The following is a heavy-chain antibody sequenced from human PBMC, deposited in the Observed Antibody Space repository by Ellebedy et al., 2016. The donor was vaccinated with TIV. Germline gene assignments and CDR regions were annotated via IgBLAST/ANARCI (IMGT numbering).Heavy chain of an antibody. CDR1: GGSFSGYY. V-gene: IGHV4-34*01. J-gene: IGHJ6*02. CDR2: INHSGST. D-gene: IGHD5-18*01. CDR3: ARRTAMVTDYYYGMDV. Sequence: SETLSLXXAVYGGSFSGYYWSWIRQPPGKGLEWIGEINHSGSTNYNPSLKSRVTISVDTSKNQFSLKLSSVTAADTAVYYCARRTAMVTDYYYGMDVWGQGTTVTVSS.